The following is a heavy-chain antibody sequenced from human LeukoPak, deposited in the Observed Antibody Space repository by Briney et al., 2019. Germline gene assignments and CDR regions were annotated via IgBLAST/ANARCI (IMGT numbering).Heavy chain of an antibody. Sequence: GGSLRLSCALSGLTFSNYWMSWVRQAPGKGLEWVSSISTSSSYINYADSVKGRFTISRDTDKKSLYLQMNSLRAEDTAVYYCARGYQGVSLFDGIDYWGQGTLVTVSS. V-gene: IGHV3-21*01. J-gene: IGHJ4*02. CDR3: ARGYQGVSLFDGIDY. CDR1: GLTFSNYW. D-gene: IGHD3-10*01. CDR2: ISTSSSYI.